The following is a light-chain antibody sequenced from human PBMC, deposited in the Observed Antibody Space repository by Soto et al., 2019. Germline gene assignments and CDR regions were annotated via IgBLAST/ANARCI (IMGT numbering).Light chain of an antibody. CDR1: QGVTTK. J-gene: IGKJ5*01. CDR2: DVS. V-gene: IGKV3-15*01. CDR3: QQFNSYPLT. Sequence: DIMMTQSPGTLSVYPGERSTLSCRAGQGVTTKFAWYQQKSGRSPRLLIYDVSSRDTGVPARFSGTGSEAEFTLTISSLQPDDFATYYCQQFNSYPLTFGQGTRVEIK.